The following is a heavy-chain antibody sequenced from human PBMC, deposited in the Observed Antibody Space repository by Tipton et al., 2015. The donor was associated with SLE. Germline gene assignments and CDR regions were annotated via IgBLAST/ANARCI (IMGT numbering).Heavy chain of an antibody. CDR3: ARGSYCGGDCYPGGYYYYMDV. D-gene: IGHD2-21*01. V-gene: IGHV4-59*12. J-gene: IGHJ6*03. CDR1: GVSISDYY. CDR2: MYYTGGNA. Sequence: TLSLTCTVSGVSISDYYWSWIRQPPGKGLEWIGHMYYTGGNAYYNPSLKSRVTMSVDTSNNQFSLNLRSVTAADTAVYFCARGSYCGGDCYPGGYYYYMDVWGKGTTVTVSS.